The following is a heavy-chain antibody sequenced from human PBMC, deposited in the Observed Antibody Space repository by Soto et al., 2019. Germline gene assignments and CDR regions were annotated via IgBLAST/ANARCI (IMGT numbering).Heavy chain of an antibody. V-gene: IGHV3-23*01. CDR1: GFTFSSYA. CDR3: AKWGQVGATLNYYYYGMDV. CDR2: ISGSGGST. J-gene: IGHJ6*02. Sequence: EVQLLESGGGLVQPGGSLRLSCAASGFTFSSYAMSWVRQAPGKGLEWVSAISGSGGSTYYADSVKGRFTISRDNSKNTLYLQMNSLRAEDTAVYYCAKWGQVGATLNYYYYGMDVWGQGTTVTVSS. D-gene: IGHD1-26*01.